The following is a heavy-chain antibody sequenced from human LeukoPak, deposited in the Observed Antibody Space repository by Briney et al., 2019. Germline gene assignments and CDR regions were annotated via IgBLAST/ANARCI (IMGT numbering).Heavy chain of an antibody. V-gene: IGHV3-7*01. CDR3: ARDRGWLQFDY. D-gene: IGHD5-24*01. Sequence: GGSLRLSCAASGFTFSSYWISWVRQAPGKGLEWVANIKEDGSVKYYLDSVKGRFTISRDNVKNSLYLQMNSLRAEGTAVYYCARDRGWLQFDYWGQGTLVTVS. CDR1: GFTFSSYW. CDR2: IKEDGSVK. J-gene: IGHJ4*02.